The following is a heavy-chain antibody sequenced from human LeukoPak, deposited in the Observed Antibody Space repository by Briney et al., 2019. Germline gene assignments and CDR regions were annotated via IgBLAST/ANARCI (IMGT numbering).Heavy chain of an antibody. D-gene: IGHD6-19*01. V-gene: IGHV3-21*01. Sequence: PGGSLRLSCAASGFTFSRYNMNWVRQTPGKGLEWVSSISTSSDYIYYADSVKGRFTISRDNTKNSLYLQMKSLRVEDTAVYYCARGGSSGWYVDAWGKGTLLTVSS. CDR3: ARGGSSGWYVDA. J-gene: IGHJ6*04. CDR2: ISTSSDYI. CDR1: GFTFSRYN.